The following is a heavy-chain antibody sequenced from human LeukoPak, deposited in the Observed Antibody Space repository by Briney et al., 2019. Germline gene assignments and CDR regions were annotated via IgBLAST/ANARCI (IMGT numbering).Heavy chain of an antibody. Sequence: GGSLRLSCAASGFTFSSYAMHWVRQAPGKGLEWVAVISYDGSNKYYADSVKGRFTISRDNSKNTLYLQMNSLRAEDTAVYYCARRAYYYDSSGYYNDYWGQGALVTVSS. CDR2: ISYDGSNK. CDR1: GFTFSSYA. V-gene: IGHV3-30-3*01. D-gene: IGHD3-22*01. J-gene: IGHJ4*02. CDR3: ARRAYYYDSSGYYNDY.